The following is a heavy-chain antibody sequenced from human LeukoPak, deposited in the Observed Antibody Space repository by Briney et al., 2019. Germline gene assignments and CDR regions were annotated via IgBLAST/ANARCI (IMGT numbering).Heavy chain of an antibody. Sequence: PSQTPSLTCTVSGGSISSGSYYWSWLRQPAGTGLEWVGRIYTSGSTNYNPSLKSRVTISVDTSKNQFSLKLSSVTAADTAVYYCARDRFDLLRNWFDPWGQGTLVTVSS. J-gene: IGHJ5*02. V-gene: IGHV4-61*02. CDR1: GGSISSGSYY. CDR3: ARDRFDLLRNWFDP. D-gene: IGHD2-15*01. CDR2: IYTSGST.